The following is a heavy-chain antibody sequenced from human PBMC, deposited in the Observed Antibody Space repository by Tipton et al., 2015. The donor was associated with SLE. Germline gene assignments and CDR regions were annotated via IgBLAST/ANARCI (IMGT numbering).Heavy chain of an antibody. J-gene: IGHJ5*02. CDR3: AREWELHGGWFDP. CDR1: DGSISSYY. Sequence: TLSLTCTVSDGSISSYYWSWIRQPPGKGLDWIGYIYYSGSTNYNPSLKSRVTISVDTSKNQFSLKLSSVTAADTAVYYCAREWELHGGWFDPWGQGTLVTVPS. V-gene: IGHV4-59*12. CDR2: IYYSGST. D-gene: IGHD1-26*01.